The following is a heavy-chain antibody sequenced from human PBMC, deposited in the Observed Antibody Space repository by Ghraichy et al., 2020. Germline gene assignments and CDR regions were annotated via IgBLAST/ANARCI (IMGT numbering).Heavy chain of an antibody. Sequence: LSLTCAASGFIFGDYYMTWIRQAPGKGLEWVAYISGSGNLIYLADSVKGRFTASRDNAKNSLELQMESLRAEDTAVYYCARDLVDRRYYDFYTGSAFDIWGQGTMVTVSS. CDR3: ARDLVDRRYYDFYTGSAFDI. V-gene: IGHV3-11*01. CDR1: GFIFGDYY. D-gene: IGHD3-3*01. CDR2: ISGSGNLI. J-gene: IGHJ3*02.